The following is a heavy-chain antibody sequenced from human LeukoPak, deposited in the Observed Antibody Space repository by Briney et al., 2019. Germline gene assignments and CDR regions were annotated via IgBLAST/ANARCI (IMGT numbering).Heavy chain of an antibody. CDR2: IYTSGST. J-gene: IGHJ3*02. CDR3: ARDSGSYYDSMSFDI. D-gene: IGHD3-22*01. V-gene: IGHV4-61*02. CDR1: GGSISSGSSY. Sequence: SETLSVTCTVSGGSISSGSSYRGWIRQPAGKGMEWIGRIYTSGSTNYKHYVKSRVTISVDKSKNQFSLKLSSVTAADTAVYYCARDSGSYYDSMSFDIWGQGTMVTVSS.